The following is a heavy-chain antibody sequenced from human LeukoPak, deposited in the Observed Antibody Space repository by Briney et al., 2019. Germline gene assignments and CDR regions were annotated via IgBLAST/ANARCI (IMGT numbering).Heavy chain of an antibody. CDR1: GFTFDDYG. CDR3: AKECGGDCYDAFDI. D-gene: IGHD2-21*02. V-gene: IGHV3-20*04. Sequence: GGSLRLSCAASGFTFDDYGMSWVRQAPGKGLEWVSGINWNGGSTGYADSVKGRFTISRDNAKNSLYLQMNSLRAEDTAVYYCAKECGGDCYDAFDIWGQGTMVTVSS. J-gene: IGHJ3*02. CDR2: INWNGGST.